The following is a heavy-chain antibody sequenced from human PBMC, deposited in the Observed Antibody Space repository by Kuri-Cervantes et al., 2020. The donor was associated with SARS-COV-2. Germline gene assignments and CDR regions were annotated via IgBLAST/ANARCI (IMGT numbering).Heavy chain of an antibody. CDR2: INPNSGGT. J-gene: IGHJ5*02. Sequence: ASVKVSCKASGYTFTGYYMHWVRQAPGQGLEWMGWINPNSGGTNYAQKFQGRVTMTEDTSTDTAYMELSSLRSEDTAVYYCATAPRPILTGKNWFDPWGQGTLVTVSS. D-gene: IGHD3-9*01. CDR3: ATAPRPILTGKNWFDP. CDR1: GYTFTGYY. V-gene: IGHV1-2*02.